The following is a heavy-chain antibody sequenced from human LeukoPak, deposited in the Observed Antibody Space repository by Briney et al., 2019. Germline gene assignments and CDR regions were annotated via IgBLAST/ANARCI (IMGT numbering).Heavy chain of an antibody. Sequence: GRSLRLSCAASGFTLSDYYMSWFRLAPGKGLEWVSYSSRSGSTIYYAYSVNGRFPISSDNAKNSLHLQMNSLRAEDTAVYYCARRRDFIDYWGQGTLVTVSS. D-gene: IGHD3/OR15-3a*01. CDR2: SSRSGSTI. CDR1: GFTLSDYY. V-gene: IGHV3-11*01. CDR3: ARRRDFIDY. J-gene: IGHJ4*02.